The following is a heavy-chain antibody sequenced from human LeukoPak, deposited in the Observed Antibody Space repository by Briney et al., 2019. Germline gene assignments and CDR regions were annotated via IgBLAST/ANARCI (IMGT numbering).Heavy chain of an antibody. CDR3: ARAPRKDYYDSSGRPFDY. V-gene: IGHV4-30-2*01. J-gene: IGHJ4*02. Sequence: SQTLSLTFAVSGGSISSGGYSWSWIRQPPGKGLEWIGYIYHSGSTYHNPSLKSRVTISVDRSKNQFSLKLSSVTAADTAVYYCARAPRKDYYDSSGRPFDYWGQGTLVTVSS. D-gene: IGHD3-22*01. CDR2: IYHSGST. CDR1: GGSISSGGYS.